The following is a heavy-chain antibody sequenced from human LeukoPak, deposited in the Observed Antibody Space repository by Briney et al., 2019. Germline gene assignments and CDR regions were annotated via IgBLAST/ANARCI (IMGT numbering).Heavy chain of an antibody. J-gene: IGHJ4*02. CDR2: IYYTGT. D-gene: IGHD4-17*01. Sequence: SETLSLTCTVSGGSVTDYYWSWIRQSPGKGLEWIGYIYYTGTSYNPSLKSLVTISVDTSKNQFSLQLSSVTAADTAVYYCARDAPTASHGDYSDWGQGTLVTVSS. CDR1: GGSVTDYY. CDR3: ARDAPTASHGDYSD. V-gene: IGHV4-59*02.